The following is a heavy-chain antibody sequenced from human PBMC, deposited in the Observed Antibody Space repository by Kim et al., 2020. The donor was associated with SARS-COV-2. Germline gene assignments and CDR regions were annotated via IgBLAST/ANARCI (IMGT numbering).Heavy chain of an antibody. CDR3: LGGFYFDY. D-gene: IGHD2-15*01. CDR1: GHFFTRDS. CDR2: IDCGNGNT. V-gene: IGHV1-3*01. J-gene: IGHJ4*02. Sequence: ASVQVSCKTSGHFFTRDSIHWVRQAPGQGLEWMGGIDCGNGNTIYSQKFQGRVTFTTDTSASTAYMELSSLTSEESAVYYCLGGFYFDYWGQGTLVTVSS.